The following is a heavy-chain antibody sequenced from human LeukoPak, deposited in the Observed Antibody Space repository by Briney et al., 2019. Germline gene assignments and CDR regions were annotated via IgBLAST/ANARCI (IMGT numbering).Heavy chain of an antibody. D-gene: IGHD1-26*01. CDR3: ARHGRFFDSLSTIDV. V-gene: IGHV4-4*09. CDR1: GGSINSYY. Sequence: SETLSLACSVSGGSINSYYLSWIRQPPGKGLERIGYIYTSGSTNYNPSLKSRVTISIDTSKNQFSLRLSSVTAADTAVYYCARHGRFFDSLSTIDVWGQGTLVTVSS. CDR2: IYTSGST. J-gene: IGHJ3*01.